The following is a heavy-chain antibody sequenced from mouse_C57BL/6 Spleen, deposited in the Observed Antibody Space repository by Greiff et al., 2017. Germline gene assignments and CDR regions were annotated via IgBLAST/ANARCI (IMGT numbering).Heavy chain of an antibody. Sequence: VQLQQSGPELVKPGASVKISCKASGYTFTDYYMNWVKQSHGKSLEWIGDINPNNGGTSYNQKFKGKATLTVDKSSSTAYMELRSLTSEDSAVYYCARLRRRTYWGQGTLVTVSA. J-gene: IGHJ3*01. V-gene: IGHV1-26*01. CDR3: ARLRRRTY. CDR2: INPNNGGT. CDR1: GYTFTDYY. D-gene: IGHD2-12*01.